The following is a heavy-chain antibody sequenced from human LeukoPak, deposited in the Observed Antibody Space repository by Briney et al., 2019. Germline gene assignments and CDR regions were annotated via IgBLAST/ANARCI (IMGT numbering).Heavy chain of an antibody. Sequence: ASVKVSCKASGYTFTSYGISWVRQAPGQGLEWMGWISAYNGNTNYAQKFQGRVTMTRDMSTSTVYMELSSLRSEDTAVYYCAREFDDYFDYWGQGTLVTVSS. J-gene: IGHJ4*02. D-gene: IGHD3-10*01. CDR1: GYTFTSYG. CDR2: ISAYNGNT. CDR3: AREFDDYFDY. V-gene: IGHV1-18*01.